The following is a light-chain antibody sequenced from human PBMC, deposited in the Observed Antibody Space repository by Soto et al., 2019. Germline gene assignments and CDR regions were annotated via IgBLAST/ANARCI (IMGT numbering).Light chain of an antibody. V-gene: IGKV3-15*01. CDR3: QRSNNWPKT. J-gene: IGKJ1*01. Sequence: EIVMTQSPDILSVSPGETATLSCRARQSVGRKLAWYQQKRGQDPRLLISDASTKAPGLPARFSGSGSGTDFTLPISSLQLEDVAVYDCQRSNNWPKTCGQGTKVE. CDR1: QSVGRK. CDR2: DAS.